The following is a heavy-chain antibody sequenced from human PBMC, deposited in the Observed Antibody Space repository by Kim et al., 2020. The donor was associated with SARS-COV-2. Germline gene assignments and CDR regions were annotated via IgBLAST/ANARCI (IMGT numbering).Heavy chain of an antibody. D-gene: IGHD2-2*01. CDR1: GFTFSNYD. CDR3: ARGRGSCSSTSCDSGFDI. Sequence: GGSLRLSCAASGFTFSNYDMNWVRQAPGKGLEWVSFISTSSTYKYYADSLQGRFTISRDNAKNSLSLQMNSLRAEDTAVYYWARGRGSCSSTSCDSGFDIWGQGTMVTVSS. V-gene: IGHV3-21*01. CDR2: ISTSSTYK. J-gene: IGHJ3*02.